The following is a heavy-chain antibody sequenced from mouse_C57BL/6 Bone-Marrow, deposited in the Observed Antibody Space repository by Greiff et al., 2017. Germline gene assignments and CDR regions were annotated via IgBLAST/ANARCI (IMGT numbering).Heavy chain of an antibody. CDR3: TTYGSSFAWFAY. Sequence: VQLQQSGAELVRPGASVKLSCTASGFNIKDDYMHWVKQRPEQGLDWIGWIDPENGDTEYASKFQGKATLTADTSSNTAYLQLSSLTSEDTAVYYCTTYGSSFAWFAYWGQGTLVTVSA. CDR1: GFNIKDDY. CDR2: IDPENGDT. V-gene: IGHV14-4*01. J-gene: IGHJ3*01. D-gene: IGHD1-1*01.